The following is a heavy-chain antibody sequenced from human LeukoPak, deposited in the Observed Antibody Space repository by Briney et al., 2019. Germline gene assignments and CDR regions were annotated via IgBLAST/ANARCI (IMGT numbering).Heavy chain of an antibody. Sequence: SETLSLTCTVSGGSISSYYWNWIRQPPGKGLEWIGYVHRSGSTNYNPSLKSRVTISVDTSKNQFSLKLNSVTAADTAVYYCAGAPFGRTGFFDYWGQGTLVTVSS. CDR2: VHRSGST. CDR3: AGAPFGRTGFFDY. J-gene: IGHJ4*02. V-gene: IGHV4-59*01. D-gene: IGHD1-1*01. CDR1: GGSISSYY.